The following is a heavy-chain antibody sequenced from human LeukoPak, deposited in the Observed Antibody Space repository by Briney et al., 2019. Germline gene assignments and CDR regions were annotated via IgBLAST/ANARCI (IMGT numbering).Heavy chain of an antibody. CDR3: ARDRDYYGSGSSPDAFDI. J-gene: IGHJ3*02. CDR1: GGTFSSYA. V-gene: IGHV1-69*06. Sequence: SVKVSCKASGGTFSSYAISWARQAPGQGLEWMGGIIPIFGTANYAQKFQGRVTITADKSTSTAYMELSSLRSEDTAVYYCARDRDYYGSGSSPDAFDIWGQGTMVTVSS. D-gene: IGHD3-10*01. CDR2: IIPIFGTA.